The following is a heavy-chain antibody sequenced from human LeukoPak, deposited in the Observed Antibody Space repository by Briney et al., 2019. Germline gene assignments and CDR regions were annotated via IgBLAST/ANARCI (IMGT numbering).Heavy chain of an antibody. D-gene: IGHD3-10*01. CDR2: LYYSGSN. Sequence: SETLSLTCTVSGGSFSSYYWSWLRHPPGKGLEWIGYLYYSGSNSYKPSLKSRVTISVDTSKNQFSLNLTSVTAADTAVYYCARDDYYDSGVQHWGQGTLVTVSS. CDR1: GGSFSSYY. CDR3: ARDDYYDSGVQH. V-gene: IGHV4-59*01. J-gene: IGHJ1*01.